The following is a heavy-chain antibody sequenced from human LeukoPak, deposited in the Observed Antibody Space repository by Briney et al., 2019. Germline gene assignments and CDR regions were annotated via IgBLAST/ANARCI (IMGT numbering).Heavy chain of an antibody. V-gene: IGHV1-2*02. D-gene: IGHD5-18*01. Sequence: GASVKVSCKASGNTFTSYYMHWVRQAPGQGLEWMGWINSNSGGTNYAQKFQGRVTMTRDTSISTAYMELSRLRSDDTAVYYCARDALYSYGQYYFDYWGQGTLVTVSS. CDR3: ARDALYSYGQYYFDY. CDR2: INSNSGGT. CDR1: GNTFTSYY. J-gene: IGHJ4*02.